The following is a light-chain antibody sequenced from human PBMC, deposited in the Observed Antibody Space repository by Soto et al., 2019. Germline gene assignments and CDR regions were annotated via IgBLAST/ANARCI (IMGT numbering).Light chain of an antibody. Sequence: DIVMTQSPLSLPVTPGEPASISCRSSQSLLHSNGYNYLDWYLQKPGQSPQLLIYLGSNRASGVPDRFSGSGSGTDFTLKIRRVEAEDVGVYYCMQALQTPITFGGGTKVDIK. J-gene: IGKJ4*01. CDR1: QSLLHSNGYNY. V-gene: IGKV2-28*01. CDR3: MQALQTPIT. CDR2: LGS.